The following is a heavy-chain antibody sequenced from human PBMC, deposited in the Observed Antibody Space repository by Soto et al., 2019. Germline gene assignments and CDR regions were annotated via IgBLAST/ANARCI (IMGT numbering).Heavy chain of an antibody. V-gene: IGHV4-59*08. J-gene: IGHJ4*01. CDR3: ARLGGYYQAFDH. CDR1: CFSIISYY. Sequence: SGTLSLTCTVTCFSIISYYRRWFRQPPGKGLEWIGYVYYSGSTKYNPSLKSRVTISVDSSKNQFSLKLDSVTAADTAVYYCARLGGYYQAFDHWGHGTLVTVS. D-gene: IGHD3-3*01. CDR2: VYYSGST.